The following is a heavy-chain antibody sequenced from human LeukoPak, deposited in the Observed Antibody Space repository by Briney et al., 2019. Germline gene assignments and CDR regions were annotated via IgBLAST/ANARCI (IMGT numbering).Heavy chain of an antibody. CDR3: AREMTGSAAIDY. V-gene: IGHV3-23*01. CDR2: ISGSGGST. Sequence: PGGSLRLSCAASGFTFSSYAMSWVRQAPGKGLEWVSAISGSGGSTYYADSVKGRFTISRDNAKNSLYLQMNSPRDEDTAVYYCAREMTGSAAIDYWGQGTLVTVSS. D-gene: IGHD3-10*01. J-gene: IGHJ4*02. CDR1: GFTFSSYA.